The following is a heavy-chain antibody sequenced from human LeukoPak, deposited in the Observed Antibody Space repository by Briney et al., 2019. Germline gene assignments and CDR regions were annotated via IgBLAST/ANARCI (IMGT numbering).Heavy chain of an antibody. V-gene: IGHV4-59*08. CDR2: IYYRGST. Sequence: PSETLSLTCAVSGGPLTSYYWSWIRQPPGKGLEWIGFIYYRGSTNYNPSLESRVTISVDTSKNRFSLKLSSVTAADTAVYYCTSYSTSWRNFDYWGQGTLVTVSS. J-gene: IGHJ4*02. CDR1: GGPLTSYY. CDR3: TSYSTSWRNFDY. D-gene: IGHD6-13*01.